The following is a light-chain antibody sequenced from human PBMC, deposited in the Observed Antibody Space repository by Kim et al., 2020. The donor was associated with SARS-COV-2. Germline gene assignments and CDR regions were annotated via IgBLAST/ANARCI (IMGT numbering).Light chain of an antibody. Sequence: SPGERATLSCRASQSINKNLAWYQQKLGQPPRLLIYHASNRATGTPTRFSGSGSGTEFTLTISSLQSEDFAVYYCQQYNNWPPWTFGQGTKVDIK. V-gene: IGKV3-15*01. CDR2: HAS. CDR1: QSINKN. J-gene: IGKJ1*01. CDR3: QQYNNWPPWT.